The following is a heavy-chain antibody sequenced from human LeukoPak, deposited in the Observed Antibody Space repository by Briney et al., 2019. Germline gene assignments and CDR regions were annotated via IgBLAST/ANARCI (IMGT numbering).Heavy chain of an antibody. D-gene: IGHD3-16*01. CDR3: ARVVPGGPSYVDAFDI. Sequence: GGSLRLSCAASGFTFSTYWMSWVRQAPGKGLEWVANIKQDGSEKYYVDSVKGRFTISRDNAKNSLYLQMNSLRAEDTAVYYCARVVPGGPSYVDAFDIWGQGTMVTVSS. J-gene: IGHJ3*02. CDR1: GFTFSTYW. V-gene: IGHV3-7*01. CDR2: IKQDGSEK.